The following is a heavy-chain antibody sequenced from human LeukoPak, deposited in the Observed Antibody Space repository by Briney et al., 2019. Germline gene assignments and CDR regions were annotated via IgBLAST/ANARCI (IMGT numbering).Heavy chain of an antibody. CDR1: GFTFSSYS. Sequence: PGGSLRLSCAASGFTFSSYSMTWVRQAPGKGLEWVSSISSSSSYIYYADSVKGRFTISRDNAKNSLYLQMNSLRAEDTAVYYCARSAVPATAISRYWGQGTLVTVSS. V-gene: IGHV3-21*01. CDR3: ARSAVPATAISRY. J-gene: IGHJ4*02. CDR2: ISSSSSYI. D-gene: IGHD2-2*01.